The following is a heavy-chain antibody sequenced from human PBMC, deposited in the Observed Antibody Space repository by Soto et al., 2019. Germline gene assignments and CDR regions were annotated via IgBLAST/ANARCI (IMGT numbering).Heavy chain of an antibody. CDR3: ARHEGWTGPDQ. CDR2: IFHDGNT. V-gene: IGHV4-4*02. D-gene: IGHD2-8*02. CDR1: GFTFSNAW. Sequence: GSLRLSCAASGFTFSNAWMSWVRQAPGKGLEWIAEIFHDGNTNYSPSLKSRVTISVDKSQNQFSLNVYSVTAADTAVYYCARHEGWTGPDQWGQGTLVTVSS. J-gene: IGHJ5*02.